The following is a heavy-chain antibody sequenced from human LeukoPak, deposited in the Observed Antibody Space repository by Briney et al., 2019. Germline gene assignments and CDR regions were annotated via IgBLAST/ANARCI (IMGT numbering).Heavy chain of an antibody. CDR3: ARQLMIDYYYYYYYMDV. V-gene: IGHV4-39*01. CDR1: GGSISSSSYY. J-gene: IGHJ6*03. D-gene: IGHD3-22*01. CDR2: INHSGST. Sequence: SETLSLTCTVSGGSISSSSYYWSWIRQPPGKGLEWIGEINHSGSTNYNPSLKSRVTISIDTSKNQFSLKLSSVTAADTAVYYCARQLMIDYYYYYYYMDVWGRGTTVTISS.